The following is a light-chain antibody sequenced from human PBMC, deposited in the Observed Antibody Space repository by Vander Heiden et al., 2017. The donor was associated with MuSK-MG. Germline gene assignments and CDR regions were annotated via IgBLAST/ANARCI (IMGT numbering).Light chain of an antibody. CDR1: QSVDSK. CDR2: EAS. J-gene: IGKJ1*01. Sequence: DIQMTQSPSTLSASVGDRVTITCRASQSVDSKLAWYRQKPGKAPQLLIYEASSLQSGVPSRLRGSRSGTEFTLTMISLQPDDFATYHCLRYSGGGKRFGQGTRVE. V-gene: IGKV1-5*03. CDR3: LRYSGGGKR.